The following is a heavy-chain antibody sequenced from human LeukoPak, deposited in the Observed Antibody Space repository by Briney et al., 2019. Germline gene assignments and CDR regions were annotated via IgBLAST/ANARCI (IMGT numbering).Heavy chain of an antibody. J-gene: IGHJ6*03. CDR2: IYYSGST. CDR3: ARVAFGGVSPSEVPYDSHYMDV. V-gene: IGHV4-39*07. CDR1: GVSISSSSYY. D-gene: IGHD3-16*01. Sequence: SETLSLTCTVSGVSISSSSYYWGWIRQPPGKGLEWIGSIYYSGSTYYNPSLKSRVTISVDTSKNQFSLKLSSVTAADTAVYYCARVAFGGVSPSEVPYDSHYMDVWGKGTTVTVSS.